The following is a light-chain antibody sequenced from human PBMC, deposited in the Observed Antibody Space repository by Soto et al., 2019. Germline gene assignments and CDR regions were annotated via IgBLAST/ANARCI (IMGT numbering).Light chain of an antibody. CDR1: QDVRKY. Sequence: DIQMTQSPSSLSASVGDRVTITCQASQDVRKYLSWYQQKARKAPKLLIYDASNLETGVPSRFSGSGSGTDFTFTISSLQPEDIATYYCHQYNSYTWTFGQGTKVEIK. CDR3: HQYNSYTWT. CDR2: DAS. V-gene: IGKV1-33*01. J-gene: IGKJ1*01.